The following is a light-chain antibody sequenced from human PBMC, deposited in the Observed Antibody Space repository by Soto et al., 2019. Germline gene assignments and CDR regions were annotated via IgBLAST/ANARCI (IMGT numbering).Light chain of an antibody. CDR1: RSVNNF. CDR3: QQYNNWPAIT. V-gene: IGKV3D-15*01. Sequence: EIVLTQSPVTLSLSPGERATLSCRATRSVNNFVAWYQQKPGQAPSLLISDASTRATGIPARFSGSGSGTEFTLTIGSLQSEDFTVYYCQQYNNWPAITFGQGTRLEI. J-gene: IGKJ5*01. CDR2: DAS.